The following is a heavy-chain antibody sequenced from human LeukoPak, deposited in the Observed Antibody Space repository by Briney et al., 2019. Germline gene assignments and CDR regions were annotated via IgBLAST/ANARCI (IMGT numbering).Heavy chain of an antibody. CDR1: LGSIFGSN. Sequence: SETLSLSCIDPLGSIFGSNWCSIRQPPGKGLEWIGYIYYSGSTNYNPSLKSRVTISVDTSKNQFSLKLSSVTAADTAVYYCASSWGIDRCGGSCYSGDAFDIWGQGTMVTVSS. D-gene: IGHD2-15*01. CDR2: IYYSGST. V-gene: IGHV4-59*08. J-gene: IGHJ3*02. CDR3: ASSWGIDRCGGSCYSGDAFDI.